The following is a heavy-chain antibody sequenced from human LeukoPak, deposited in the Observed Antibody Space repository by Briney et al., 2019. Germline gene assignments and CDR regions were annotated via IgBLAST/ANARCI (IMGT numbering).Heavy chain of an antibody. Sequence: ASVKVSCKVSGYTLTELSMHWVRQAPGKGLEWMGGFDPEDGETIYAQKFQGRVTMTEDASTDTAYMELSSLRSEDTAVYYCAPSMEVVPAQKIMYPYGRDVGAKGPTAPVS. D-gene: IGHD2-2*01. J-gene: IGHJ6*04. CDR3: APSMEVVPAQKIMYPYGRDV. CDR1: GYTLTELS. CDR2: FDPEDGET. V-gene: IGHV1-24*01.